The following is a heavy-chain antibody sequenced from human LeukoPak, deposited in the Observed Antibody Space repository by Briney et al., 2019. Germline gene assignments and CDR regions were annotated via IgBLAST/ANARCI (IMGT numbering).Heavy chain of an antibody. D-gene: IGHD3-22*01. Sequence: SETLSLTCAVYGGSFSGYYWSWIRRPPGKGLEWIVEINHSGSTNYHQTLKSRVPISVDTSQKQFSLKLSSVTAAEKAVYYCARGRGWHYDQYHFDYWGQGTLVTVPS. CDR3: ARGRGWHYDQYHFDY. V-gene: IGHV4-34*01. J-gene: IGHJ4*02. CDR2: INHSGST. CDR1: GGSFSGYY.